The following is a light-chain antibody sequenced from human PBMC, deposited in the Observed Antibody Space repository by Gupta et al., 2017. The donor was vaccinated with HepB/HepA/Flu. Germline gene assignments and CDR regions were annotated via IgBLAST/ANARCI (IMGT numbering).Light chain of an antibody. CDR3: QQTYSTLWT. Sequence: DIQMTQSPSSLSASVGDRVTITCRASQNIGNYLNWYQQKPGKAPNLLIYAASSLQTGVPSRFSGSGSVTDFTLTISSLQPEDFAIYYCQQTYSTLWTFGQGTKVDIK. CDR1: QNIGNY. CDR2: AAS. J-gene: IGKJ1*01. V-gene: IGKV1-39*01.